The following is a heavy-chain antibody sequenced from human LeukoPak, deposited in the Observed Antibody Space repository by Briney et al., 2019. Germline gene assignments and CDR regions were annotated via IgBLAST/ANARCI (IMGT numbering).Heavy chain of an antibody. Sequence: PGGSLRLSCVVSGSTSSSYAMSWVRQAPGKGLEWVSAISGSGGSTYYADSVKGRFTTSRDNSKNTLYLQMNSLRAEDTAVYYCAKDPSSGWYPYYFDYWGQGTLVTVSS. CDR1: GSTSSSYA. CDR3: AKDPSSGWYPYYFDY. CDR2: ISGSGGST. V-gene: IGHV3-23*01. J-gene: IGHJ4*02. D-gene: IGHD6-19*01.